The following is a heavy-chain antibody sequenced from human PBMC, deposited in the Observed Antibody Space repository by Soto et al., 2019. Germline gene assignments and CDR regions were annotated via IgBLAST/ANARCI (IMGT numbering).Heavy chain of an antibody. Sequence: GESLKISCKGSGYSFTSYWIGWVRQMPGKGLEWMGIIYPGDSDTRYSPSFQGQVTISVDKSISTAYLQWSSLKASDTAMYYCARKRYYDFWSGYYPRHRGYFDYWGQGTLVTVSS. V-gene: IGHV5-51*01. CDR2: IYPGDSDT. CDR1: GYSFTSYW. J-gene: IGHJ4*02. D-gene: IGHD3-3*01. CDR3: ARKRYYDFWSGYYPRHRGYFDY.